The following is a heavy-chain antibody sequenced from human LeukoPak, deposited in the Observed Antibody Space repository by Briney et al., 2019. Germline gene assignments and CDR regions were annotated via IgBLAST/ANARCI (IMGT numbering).Heavy chain of an antibody. CDR2: ISDDSNYI. CDR1: GFTFSSYS. V-gene: IGHV3-21*01. CDR3: ANHLACGSTSCPPFDY. J-gene: IGHJ4*02. Sequence: GGSLRLSCAASGFTFSSYSMSWVRQAPGKGLEWVSSISDDSNYIYYADSVEGRFTISRDNAKNSLYQQMNSLRAEDTAVYYCANHLACGSTSCPPFDYWGQGTLVTVSS. D-gene: IGHD2-2*01.